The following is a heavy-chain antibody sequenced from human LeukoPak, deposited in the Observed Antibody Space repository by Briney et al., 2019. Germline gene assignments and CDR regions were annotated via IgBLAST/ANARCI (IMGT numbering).Heavy chain of an antibody. J-gene: IGHJ4*02. CDR3: AREALGYCSGGSCYGLDYFDY. CDR2: IYYSGST. V-gene: IGHV4-39*07. CDR1: GGSISSSSYY. Sequence: SETLSLTCTVSGGSISSSSYYRGWIRQPPGKGLEWIGSIYYSGSTYYNPSLKSRVTISVDTSKNQFSLKLSSVTAADTAVYYCAREALGYCSGGSCYGLDYFDYWGQGTLVTVSS. D-gene: IGHD2-15*01.